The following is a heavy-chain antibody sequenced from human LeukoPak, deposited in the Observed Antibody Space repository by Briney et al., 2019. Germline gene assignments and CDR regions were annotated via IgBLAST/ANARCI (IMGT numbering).Heavy chain of an antibody. Sequence: GSLRLSCAASGFTFSSYCMHWVRQAPGKGLEWVAVIWYDGSNKYYADSVKGRLTISRDNSKNTLYLQMNSLRAEDTAVYYCARGNTAMVTWGQGSLVTVSS. CDR3: ARGNTAMVT. CDR1: GFTFSSYC. V-gene: IGHV3-33*01. CDR2: IWYDGSNK. D-gene: IGHD5-18*01. J-gene: IGHJ4*02.